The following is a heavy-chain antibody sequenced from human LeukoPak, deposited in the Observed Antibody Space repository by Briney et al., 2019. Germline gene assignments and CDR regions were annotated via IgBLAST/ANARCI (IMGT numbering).Heavy chain of an antibody. J-gene: IGHJ5*02. CDR3: AKDRAVAATPYNWFDP. V-gene: IGHV3-23*01. CDR1: GFTFSSYA. D-gene: IGHD2-15*01. Sequence: PGGSLRLSCAASGFTFSSYAMSWARQAPGKGLEWVSTISGSGVSAYYAESVKGRFTISRDNSKNTLYLQMNSLRAEDTALYYCAKDRAVAATPYNWFDPWGQGTPVTVSS. CDR2: ISGSGVSA.